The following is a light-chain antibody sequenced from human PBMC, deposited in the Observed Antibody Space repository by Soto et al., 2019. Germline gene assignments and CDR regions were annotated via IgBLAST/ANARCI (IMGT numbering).Light chain of an antibody. CDR1: QTVSSAR. Sequence: EIVLTQSPGTLSLSPGERATLSCRASQTVSSARLAWFQQKPGQAPRLLIYGASSRAPRIPDRFSGSGSETDFTLTITRLESEDFAVYSCQQRSNWPQTFGQGTKVDIK. CDR2: GAS. J-gene: IGKJ1*01. V-gene: IGKV3D-20*02. CDR3: QQRSNWPQT.